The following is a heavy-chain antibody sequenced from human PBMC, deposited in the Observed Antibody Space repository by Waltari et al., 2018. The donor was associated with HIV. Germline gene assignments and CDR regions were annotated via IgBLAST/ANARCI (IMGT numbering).Heavy chain of an antibody. CDR3: ARAVVGATSPFDY. D-gene: IGHD1-26*01. CDR2: IYYSGST. CDR1: GGSISSYY. J-gene: IGHJ4*02. V-gene: IGHV4-59*01. Sequence: QVQLQESGPGLVKPSETLSLTCTVPGGSISSYYWNWIRQPPGKGLEWIGYIYYSGSTNYNPSLKSRVTISVDTSKNQFSLKLSSVTAADTAVYYCARAVVGATSPFDYWGQGTLVTVSS.